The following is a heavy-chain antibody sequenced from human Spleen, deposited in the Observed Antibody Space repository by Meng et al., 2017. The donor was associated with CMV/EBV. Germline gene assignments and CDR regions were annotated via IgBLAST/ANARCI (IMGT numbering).Heavy chain of an antibody. CDR2: ISSSSSYI. V-gene: IGHV3-21*01. J-gene: IGHJ4*02. CDR1: GFTFSSSW. Sequence: GESLKISCVASGFTFSSSWMSWVRRAPGKGLEWVSSISSSSSYIYYADSVKGRFTISRDNAKNSLYLQMNSLRAEDTAVYYCARDVEGWGQGTLVTVSS. CDR3: ARDVEG.